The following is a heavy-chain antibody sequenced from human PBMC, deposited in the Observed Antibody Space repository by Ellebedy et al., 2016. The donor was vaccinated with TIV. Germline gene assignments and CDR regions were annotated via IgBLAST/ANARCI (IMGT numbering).Heavy chain of an antibody. Sequence: GESLKISCAASGFTFSSYAMTWVRQAPGQGMEWVAVIWYDGFNKDYADSVKGRFTISRDNSKSSLYLEIKSLRVEDTAVYYCAREQSPYYEILTGSFDYWGQGALVTVSS. D-gene: IGHD3-9*01. V-gene: IGHV3-33*08. CDR2: IWYDGFNK. CDR3: AREQSPYYEILTGSFDY. CDR1: GFTFSSYA. J-gene: IGHJ4*02.